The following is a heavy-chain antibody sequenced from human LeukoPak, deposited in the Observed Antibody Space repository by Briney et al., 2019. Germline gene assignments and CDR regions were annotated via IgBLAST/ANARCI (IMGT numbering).Heavy chain of an antibody. CDR3: ARGRPYSSSWYTGGTYNWFDP. V-gene: IGHV4-34*01. J-gene: IGHJ5*02. CDR1: GGSFSGYY. D-gene: IGHD6-13*01. CDR2: INHSGST. Sequence: SETLSLTCAVYGGSFSGYYWSWIRQPPGKGLEWIGEINHSGSTNYNPSLKSRVTISVDTSKNQFSLKLSSVTAADTAVYYCARGRPYSSSWYTGGTYNWFDPWGQGTLVTVSS.